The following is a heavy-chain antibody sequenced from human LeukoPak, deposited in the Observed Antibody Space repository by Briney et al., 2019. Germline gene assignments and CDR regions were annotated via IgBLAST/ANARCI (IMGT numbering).Heavy chain of an antibody. Sequence: PGGSLRLSCIASGFTFSSYGMHWVRQAPGEGLEWVALISSDGNNKYYADSVRGRFSISRDNSKNTLYLQMNSLGADDTAVYYCARIGYSISWSGDYWGQGSLVTVSS. CDR3: ARIGYSISWSGDY. D-gene: IGHD6-13*01. V-gene: IGHV3-30*03. CDR1: GFTFSSYG. J-gene: IGHJ4*02. CDR2: ISSDGNNK.